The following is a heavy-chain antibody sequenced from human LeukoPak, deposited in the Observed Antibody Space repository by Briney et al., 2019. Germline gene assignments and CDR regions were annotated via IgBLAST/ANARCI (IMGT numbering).Heavy chain of an antibody. J-gene: IGHJ3*01. CDR2: INPSAGGT. CDR1: GYTFTSYG. CDR3: ARGPMYGAYTGGGGFDF. Sequence: ASVKVSCKASGYTFTSYGISWVRQAPGQGLEWMGIINPSAGGTSYAQIFQGRVTMTRDPSTSTVYMELNSLMSEDTALYYCARGPMYGAYTGGGGFDFWGQGTMVTVSS. D-gene: IGHD4-17*01. V-gene: IGHV1-46*01.